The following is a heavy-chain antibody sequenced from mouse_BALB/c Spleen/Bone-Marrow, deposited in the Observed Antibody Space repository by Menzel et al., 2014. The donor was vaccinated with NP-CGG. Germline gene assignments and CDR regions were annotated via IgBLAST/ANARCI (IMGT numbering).Heavy chain of an antibody. Sequence: EVKLLESGGSLVQPGGSLKLSCAASGFDFSRYWMSWVRQAPGKGLEWIGEINPDSSTINYTPSLKDKFIISRDNAKNTLYLQMRKVRSEDTALYYCARQGYYGYSDYWGQGTTLTVSS. D-gene: IGHD1-2*01. J-gene: IGHJ2*01. CDR1: GFDFSRYW. CDR2: INPDSSTI. V-gene: IGHV4-1*02. CDR3: ARQGYYGYSDY.